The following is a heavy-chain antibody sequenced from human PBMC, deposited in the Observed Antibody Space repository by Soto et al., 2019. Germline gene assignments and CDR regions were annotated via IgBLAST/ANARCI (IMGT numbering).Heavy chain of an antibody. CDR3: AADPSYGDYEGYYYYMDV. V-gene: IGHV1-58*02. CDR2: IVVGSGNT. J-gene: IGHJ6*03. D-gene: IGHD4-17*01. CDR1: GFTFTSSA. Sequence: ASVKVSCKASGFTFTSSAMQWVRQARGQRLEWIGWIVVGSGNTNYAQKFQERVTITRDMSTSTAYMELSSLRSEDTAVYYCAADPSYGDYEGYYYYMDVWGKGTTVTVSS.